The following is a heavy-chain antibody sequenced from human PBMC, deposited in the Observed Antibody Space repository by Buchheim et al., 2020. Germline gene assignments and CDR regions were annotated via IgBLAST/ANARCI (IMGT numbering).Heavy chain of an antibody. CDR2: IWYDGSNK. CDR3: ARGPVPAGGPYYYYYYYMDV. Sequence: QVQLVESGGGVVQPGRSLRLSCAASGFTFSSYGMHWVRQAPGKGLEWVAVIWYDGSNKYYADSVKGRFTISRDNSKNTLYLQMNSLRAEDTAVYYCARGPVPAGGPYYYYYYYMDVWGKGTT. CDR1: GFTFSSYG. V-gene: IGHV3-33*01. D-gene: IGHD2-2*01. J-gene: IGHJ6*03.